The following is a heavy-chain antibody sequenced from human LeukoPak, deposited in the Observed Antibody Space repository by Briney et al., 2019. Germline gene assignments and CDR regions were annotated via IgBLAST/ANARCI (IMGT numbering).Heavy chain of an antibody. CDR1: GYTFTGCY. Sequence: EASVKVSCKASGYTFTGCYMHWVRQAPGQGLEWMGWINPNSGGTNYAQKFQGRVTMTRDTSISTAYMELSRLRSDDTAVYYCARDIPDYYYDSSGYAYWGQGTLVTVSS. CDR2: INPNSGGT. J-gene: IGHJ4*02. D-gene: IGHD3-22*01. V-gene: IGHV1-2*02. CDR3: ARDIPDYYYDSSGYAY.